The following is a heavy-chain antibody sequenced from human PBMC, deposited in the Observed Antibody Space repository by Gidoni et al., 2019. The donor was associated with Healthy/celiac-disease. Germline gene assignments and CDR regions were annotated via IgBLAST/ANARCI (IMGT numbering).Heavy chain of an antibody. J-gene: IGHJ5*02. CDR1: GFSLSTSGVG. CDR3: AHSLLVPAAISGNWFDP. Sequence: QITLKESGPTLVKPTQTLTLTCTFSGFSLSTSGVGVGWIRQPPGKALEWLALLYWDDDKRYSPSLKSRLTITKDTSKNQVVLTMTNMDPVDTATYYCAHSLLVPAAISGNWFDPWGQGTLVTVSS. V-gene: IGHV2-5*02. D-gene: IGHD2-2*02. CDR2: LYWDDDK.